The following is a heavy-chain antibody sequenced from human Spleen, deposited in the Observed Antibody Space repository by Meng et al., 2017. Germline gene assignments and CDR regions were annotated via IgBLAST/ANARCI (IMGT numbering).Heavy chain of an antibody. CDR1: GYTLSRDG. CDR2: INTYTGKT. CDR3: VTRGNPYLNC. J-gene: IGHJ4*02. Sequence: GQLVQSGAEVKKPGASVKVSCDASGYTLSRDGFSWVRQAPGQGLEWLGWINTYTGKTDYAQKFQGRVTLTTDTFTSTAYMELRSLRSDDTAVYYCVTRGNPYLNCWGQGTLVTVSS. V-gene: IGHV1-18*01.